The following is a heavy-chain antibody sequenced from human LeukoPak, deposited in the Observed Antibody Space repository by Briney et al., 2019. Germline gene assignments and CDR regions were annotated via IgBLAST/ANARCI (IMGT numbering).Heavy chain of an antibody. J-gene: IGHJ4*02. V-gene: IGHV4-38-2*02. CDR1: GYSISSGHY. Sequence: SETLSLTCTVSGYSISSGHYWGWIRQPPGKGLEWIGSIYHSGSTYYNPSLKSRVTISVDTSKNQFSLKLSSVTAADTAVYYCARDATMMGNYFNYWGQGTLVTVPS. CDR2: IYHSGST. D-gene: IGHD5-12*01. CDR3: ARDATMMGNYFNY.